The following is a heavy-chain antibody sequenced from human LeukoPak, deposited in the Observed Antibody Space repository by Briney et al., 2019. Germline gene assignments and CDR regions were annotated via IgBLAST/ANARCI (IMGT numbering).Heavy chain of an antibody. D-gene: IGHD1-26*01. CDR2: LSGGGIST. CDR3: AKDLGFSGSYGY. CDR1: GFTFSSYA. Sequence: GGSLRLSCAASGFTFSSYAMSWVRQAPGKGLEWVSALSGGGISTYYADSVKGRFTISRDNSKNTLYLQMNNLRAEDTAVYYCAKDLGFSGSYGYWGQGTLVTVSS. J-gene: IGHJ4*02. V-gene: IGHV3-23*01.